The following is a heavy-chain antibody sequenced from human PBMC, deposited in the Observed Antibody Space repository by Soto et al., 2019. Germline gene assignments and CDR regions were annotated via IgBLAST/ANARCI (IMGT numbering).Heavy chain of an antibody. CDR3: ARVGGKWDIWFGDEGDAFDI. Sequence: QVQLQQWGAGLLKPSETLSLTCAVYGGSFSGYYWSWIRQPPGKGLEWIGEINHSGSTNYNPSLKSRVTISVDTSKNQFSLKLSSVTAADTAVYYCARVGGKWDIWFGDEGDAFDIWGQGTMVTVSS. CDR2: INHSGST. D-gene: IGHD3-10*01. CDR1: GGSFSGYY. V-gene: IGHV4-34*01. J-gene: IGHJ3*02.